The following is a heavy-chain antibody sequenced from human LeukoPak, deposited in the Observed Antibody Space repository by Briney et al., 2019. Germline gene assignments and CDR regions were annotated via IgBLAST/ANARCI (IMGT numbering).Heavy chain of an antibody. CDR2: ISYSGSA. CDR1: GGSVSSGSNK. J-gene: IGHJ5*02. CDR3: AREASTYYYDSSGYYPNWFGP. Sequence: SETLSLTCTVSGGSVSSGSNKWSWIRQPPGKGLEWIGDISYSGSASYNPSLRSRVTISVDTSTNQFSLTLGSVTAADTAVYYCAREASTYYYDSSGYYPNWFGPWGQGTLVTVSS. V-gene: IGHV4-61*01. D-gene: IGHD3-22*01.